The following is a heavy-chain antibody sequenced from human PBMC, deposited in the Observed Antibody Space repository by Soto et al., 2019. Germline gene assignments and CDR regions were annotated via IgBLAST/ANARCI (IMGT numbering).Heavy chain of an antibody. CDR3: ARVAPTYYDSSGYTYYFDY. Sequence: WASVKVSCKASGYTFTSYYMHWVRQAPGQGLEWMGIINPSGGSTSYAQKFQGRVTMTRDTSTSTVYMELSSLRSEDTAVYYCARVAPTYYDSSGYTYYFDYWGQGTLVTVSS. D-gene: IGHD3-22*01. CDR1: GYTFTSYY. J-gene: IGHJ4*02. V-gene: IGHV1-46*03. CDR2: INPSGGST.